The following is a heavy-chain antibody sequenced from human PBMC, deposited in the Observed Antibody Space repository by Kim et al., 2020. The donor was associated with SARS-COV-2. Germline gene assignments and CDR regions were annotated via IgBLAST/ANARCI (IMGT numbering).Heavy chain of an antibody. J-gene: IGHJ6*02. D-gene: IGHD1-1*01. V-gene: IGHV3-74*01. CDR3: ARWLTWNPAVMDV. Sequence: GGSLRLSCAASGFTLNRYWMQWVRQVPGKGPVWVSRINTDGSSASYADSVKGRFTIFRDNAKNTVYLQMDTLRVEDTAVYYCARWLTWNPAVMDVWGQGTTVTVSS. CDR1: GFTLNRYW. CDR2: INTDGSSA.